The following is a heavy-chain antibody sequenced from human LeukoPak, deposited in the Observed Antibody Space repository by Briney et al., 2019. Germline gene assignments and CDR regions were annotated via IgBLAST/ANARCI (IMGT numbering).Heavy chain of an antibody. J-gene: IGHJ4*02. Sequence: GGSLRLSCAASGFTFSSYEMNWVRPAPGRGLEWVSYISSSGSTIYYADSVKGRFAISRDNAKNSLYLQMNSLRAEDTAVYYCAREFGVAGADYWGQGTLVTVSS. V-gene: IGHV3-48*03. D-gene: IGHD6-19*01. CDR1: GFTFSSYE. CDR3: AREFGVAGADY. CDR2: ISSSGSTI.